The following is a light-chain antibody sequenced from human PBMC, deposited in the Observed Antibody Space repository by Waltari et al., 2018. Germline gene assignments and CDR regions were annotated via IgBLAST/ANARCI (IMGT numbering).Light chain of an antibody. V-gene: IGKV1-27*01. CDR2: AAS. J-gene: IGKJ2*01. CDR3: QKYNSAPYT. CDR1: QGISNY. Sequence: DIQMTQSPSSLSTSVGDRVTITCRATQGISNYLAWYQQKQGRVPRLLIYAASTLQSGVPSRFSGSGSGTDFTLTISSLQPEDVATYYCQKYNSAPYTFGQGTKLEIK.